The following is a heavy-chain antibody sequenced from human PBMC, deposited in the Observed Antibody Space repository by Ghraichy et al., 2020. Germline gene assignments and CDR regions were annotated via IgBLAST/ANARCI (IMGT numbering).Heavy chain of an antibody. CDR3: VKPNSNWLGAFYS. CDR1: GFTVSNSY. Sequence: GGSLRLSCAGFGFTVSNSYMSWVRQAPGKGLEWVSIIYIGGSTYYVDSVKGRFAISRDSSKNTLFLQMDSLRVEDTAMYYCVKPNSNWLGAFYSWGPGTMVTVSS. J-gene: IGHJ3*01. V-gene: IGHV3-66*04. CDR2: IYIGGST. D-gene: IGHD6-13*01.